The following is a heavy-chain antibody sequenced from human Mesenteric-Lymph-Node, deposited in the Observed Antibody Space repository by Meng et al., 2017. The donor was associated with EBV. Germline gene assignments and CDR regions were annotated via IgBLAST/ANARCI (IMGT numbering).Heavy chain of an antibody. Sequence: QLQLQESGPGLVKPSETLSLTCTVSGDSVTSGTYYWNWIRQSPGKGLEWIGYFYSSGSINYNPSLKSRVTISIDTSKNQFSLKLTSVTAADTAVYYCASSYLYTSGWPLDYWGQGTLVTVSS. V-gene: IGHV4-61*01. CDR3: ASSYLYTSGWPLDY. D-gene: IGHD6-19*01. CDR1: GDSVTSGTYY. J-gene: IGHJ4*02. CDR2: FYSSGSI.